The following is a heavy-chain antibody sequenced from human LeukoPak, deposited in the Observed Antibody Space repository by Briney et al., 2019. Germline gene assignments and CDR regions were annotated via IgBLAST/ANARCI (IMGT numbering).Heavy chain of an antibody. CDR3: ARAGAMVTCTDLRFDY. CDR1: GYSFTSYW. Sequence: GESLKISCKGSGYSFTSYWIGWVRQMPGKGLEWMGIIYPGDSDTRYSPSFQGQVTISADKSISTAYLQWSSLKASDTAMYYCARAGAMVTCTDLRFDYWGQGTLVTVSS. V-gene: IGHV5-51*01. D-gene: IGHD5-18*01. CDR2: IYPGDSDT. J-gene: IGHJ4*02.